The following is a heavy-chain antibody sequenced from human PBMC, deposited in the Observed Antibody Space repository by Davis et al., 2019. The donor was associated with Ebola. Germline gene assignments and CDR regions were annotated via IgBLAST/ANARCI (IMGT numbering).Heavy chain of an antibody. CDR2: IFYSGTT. D-gene: IGHD1-14*01. V-gene: IGHV4-31*03. Sequence: LRLSCTVSGASISSGNHFWSWIRQHPGKGLEWIGYIFYSGTTYYNPSLKSRVTISMGTSKNQFSLKLNSVTAADTAMYYCARDTGYWGQGTLVTVSS. J-gene: IGHJ4*02. CDR1: GASISSGNHF. CDR3: ARDTGY.